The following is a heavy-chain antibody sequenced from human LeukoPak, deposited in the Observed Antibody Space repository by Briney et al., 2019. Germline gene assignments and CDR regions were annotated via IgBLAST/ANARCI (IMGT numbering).Heavy chain of an antibody. CDR2: MSGSGSTV. CDR1: GFTFSSFE. Sequence: GGSLRLSCVASGFTFSSFEMNWVRQAPGKGLEWVSFMSGSGSTVYYADSVKGRFTISGDNAKNSLYLQMNGLRAEDTAVYYCARDLITIFGIDYWGQGILVTVSS. J-gene: IGHJ4*02. CDR3: ARDLITIFGIDY. D-gene: IGHD3-3*01. V-gene: IGHV3-48*03.